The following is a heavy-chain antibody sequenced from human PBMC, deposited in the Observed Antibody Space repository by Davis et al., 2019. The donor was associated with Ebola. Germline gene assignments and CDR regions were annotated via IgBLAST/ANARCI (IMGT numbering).Heavy chain of an antibody. Sequence: PSETLSLTCAVYGGSFSGYYWSWIRQPPGKGLEWIGEINHSGSTNYNPSLKSRVTISVDTSKNQFSLKLSSVTAADTAVYYCARDRSSSWYAWFDPWGQGTLVTVSS. CDR3: ARDRSSSWYAWFDP. CDR1: GGSFSGYY. J-gene: IGHJ5*02. V-gene: IGHV4-34*01. D-gene: IGHD6-13*01. CDR2: INHSGST.